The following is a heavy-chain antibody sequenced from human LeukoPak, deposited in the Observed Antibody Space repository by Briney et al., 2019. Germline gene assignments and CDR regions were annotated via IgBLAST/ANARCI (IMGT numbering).Heavy chain of an antibody. V-gene: IGHV1-2*02. CDR1: GYTFTGYY. CDR3: ARAYPVILNMDV. J-gene: IGHJ6*03. Sequence: ASVKVSCKSSGYTFTGYYMHWVRQAPGQGLEWMGWINPNSGGTNYAQKFQGRVTMTRDTSISTAYMELSRLRSDDTAVYYCARAYPVILNMDVWGKGTTVTVSS. D-gene: IGHD2/OR15-2a*01. CDR2: INPNSGGT.